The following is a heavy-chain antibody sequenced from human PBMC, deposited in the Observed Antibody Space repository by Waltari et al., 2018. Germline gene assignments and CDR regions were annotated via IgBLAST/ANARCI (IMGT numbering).Heavy chain of an antibody. V-gene: IGHV3-30*18. D-gene: IGHD2-2*01. CDR2: ISYDGSDK. CDR3: AEDLYCTSTSCQDF. J-gene: IGHJ4*02. Sequence: WVRQEPGKGLEWVALISYDGSDKYYADSVKGLFTMSRDNSRNTLYLQMNSLRAEDTDVYYCAEDLYCTSTSCQDFWGQGTLVTVSS.